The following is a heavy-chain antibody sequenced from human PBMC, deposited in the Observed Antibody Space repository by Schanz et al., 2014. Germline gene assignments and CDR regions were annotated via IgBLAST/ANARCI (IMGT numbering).Heavy chain of an antibody. D-gene: IGHD3-22*01. J-gene: IGHJ6*03. CDR1: GFTFSRYG. Sequence: QVQLVESGGGVVQPGRSLRLSCAASGFTFSRYGMHWVRQAPGKGLEWVAATRYDGNNKYYVDSVKGRFTISRDNSKNSVSLQMDSLRSDDTAIYHCARENSSGYSPAVTYYIDVWGKGTTVTVSS. CDR2: TRYDGNNK. V-gene: IGHV3-33*01. CDR3: ARENSSGYSPAVTYYIDV.